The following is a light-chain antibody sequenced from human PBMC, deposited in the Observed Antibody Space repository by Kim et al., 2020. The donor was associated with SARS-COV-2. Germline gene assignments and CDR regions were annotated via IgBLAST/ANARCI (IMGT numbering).Light chain of an antibody. V-gene: IGLV2-14*04. CDR3: CSYTSSSTVI. CDR2: DVS. J-gene: IGLJ2*01. CDR1: SSDIGAYKY. Sequence: GQSITISCSGNSSDIGAYKYVAGYQQHPGKAPKLMIYDVSKRPSGVSNRFSGSKSGNTASLTISGLQAEDEADYSCCSYTSSSTVIFGGGTQLTVL.